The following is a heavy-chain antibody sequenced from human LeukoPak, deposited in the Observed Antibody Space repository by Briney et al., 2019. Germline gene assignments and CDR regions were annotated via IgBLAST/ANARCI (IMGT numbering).Heavy chain of an antibody. V-gene: IGHV3-74*01. Sequence: GGSLRLSCEASGFIFSTYWMHWVRHAPGKGLVWVSRINRDGSSTYYADSVKGRFTISRDNSKNTLYLQMNSLRAEDTAVYYCARPGDDGDDLGLDYWGQGTLVTVSS. J-gene: IGHJ4*02. CDR3: ARPGDDGDDLGLDY. CDR1: GFIFSTYW. D-gene: IGHD4-17*01. CDR2: INRDGSST.